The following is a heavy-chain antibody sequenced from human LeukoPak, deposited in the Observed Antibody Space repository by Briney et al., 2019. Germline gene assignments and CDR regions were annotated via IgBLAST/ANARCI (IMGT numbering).Heavy chain of an antibody. Sequence: GASVKVSCKASGYTFTGYYVNWVRQAPGQGLEWMGWINPNSGETSYAQKSQGRVTMTRDTSINTAYMELSRLRYDDTAVYFCARMFGISPGCSRTSCLGWFDPWGQGTPVTVSS. CDR1: GYTFTGYY. J-gene: IGHJ5*02. D-gene: IGHD2-2*01. CDR2: INPNSGET. V-gene: IGHV1-2*02. CDR3: ARMFGISPGCSRTSCLGWFDP.